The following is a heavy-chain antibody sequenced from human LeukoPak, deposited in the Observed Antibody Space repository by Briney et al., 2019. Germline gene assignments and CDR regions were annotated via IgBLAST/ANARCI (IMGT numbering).Heavy chain of an antibody. CDR2: ISSSGSTI. CDR1: GFTFSSYE. V-gene: IGHV3-48*03. J-gene: IGHJ4*02. Sequence: PGTSLRLSCAASGFTFSSYEMNWVRQAPGKGLEWVSYISSSGSTIYYADSVKGRFTISRDNAKNSLYLQMNSLRAEDTAVYYCARGDSGSYYFDYWGQGTLVTVSS. D-gene: IGHD1-26*01. CDR3: ARGDSGSYYFDY.